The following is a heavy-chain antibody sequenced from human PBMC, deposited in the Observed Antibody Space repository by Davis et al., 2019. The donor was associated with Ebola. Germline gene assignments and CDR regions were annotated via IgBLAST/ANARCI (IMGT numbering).Heavy chain of an antibody. CDR3: ARDHGDSSGYYYYYYYMDV. V-gene: IGHV1-46*01. CDR1: GYTFTSYG. CDR2: INPSGGST. Sequence: AASVKVSCKASGYTFTSYGISWVRQAPGQGLEWMGIINPSGGSTSYTQKFQGRVTMTRDTSTNTVYMELSSLRSEDTAVYYCARDHGDSSGYYYYYYYMDVWGKGTTVTVSS. J-gene: IGHJ6*03. D-gene: IGHD3-22*01.